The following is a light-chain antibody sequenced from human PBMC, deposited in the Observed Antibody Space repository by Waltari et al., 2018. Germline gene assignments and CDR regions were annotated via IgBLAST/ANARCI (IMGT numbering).Light chain of an antibody. CDR3: QHYLNLPVA. Sequence: EIVLTQFPGTLSLSPGERVILSCRASQSIRSQLAWYQPRPGQAPRLLIYGTSNRATGIPDRFSGSGSGTDFSLTISRLDPEDCAVYYCQHYLNLPVAFGPGTKVEIK. CDR2: GTS. V-gene: IGKV3-20*01. CDR1: QSIRSQ. J-gene: IGKJ3*01.